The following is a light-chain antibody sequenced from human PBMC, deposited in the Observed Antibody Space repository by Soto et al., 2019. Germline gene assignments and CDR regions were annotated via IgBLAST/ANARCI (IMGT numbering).Light chain of an antibody. V-gene: IGLV1-40*01. Sequence: QAVVTQPPSASGTPGQRVTISCSGTSSNIGSRTVNWYQQLPGTAPKLLIYGNSNRPSGVPDRFSGSKSGTSASLAITGLQAEDEADYYCQSYDSSLSEVFGGGTKLTVL. CDR1: SSNIGSRT. CDR2: GNS. CDR3: QSYDSSLSEV. J-gene: IGLJ2*01.